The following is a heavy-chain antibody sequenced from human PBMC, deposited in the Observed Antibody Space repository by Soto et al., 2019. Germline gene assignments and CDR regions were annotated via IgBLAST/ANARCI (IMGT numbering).Heavy chain of an antibody. V-gene: IGHV5-51*01. CDR1: GYSFTSYW. J-gene: IGHJ4*02. CDR3: ARHVLGSGSGWTPNFDY. Sequence: GESLKISCKGSGYSFTSYWIGWVRQMPGKGLEWMGIIYPGDSDTRYSPSFQGQVTISADKSISTAYLQWSSLKASDTAMYYCARHVLGSGSGWTPNFDYWGQGTLVTVSS. CDR2: IYPGDSDT. D-gene: IGHD6-19*01.